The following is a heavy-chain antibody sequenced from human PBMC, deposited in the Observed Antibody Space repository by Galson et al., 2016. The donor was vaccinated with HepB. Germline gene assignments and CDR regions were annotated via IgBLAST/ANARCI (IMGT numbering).Heavy chain of an antibody. Sequence: SVKVSCKASGYTFSTYGISWVRQAPGQGLEWMGWMSPYNGNTHYLEKFQGRLTMTTDTSTSTAYMELRSLRSDDTAVYYCAREQSLMNYYYYMDVWGKGTAGTVS. CDR1: GYTFSTYG. CDR2: MSPYNGNT. V-gene: IGHV1-18*04. J-gene: IGHJ6*03. CDR3: AREQSLMNYYYYMDV. D-gene: IGHD2-8*01.